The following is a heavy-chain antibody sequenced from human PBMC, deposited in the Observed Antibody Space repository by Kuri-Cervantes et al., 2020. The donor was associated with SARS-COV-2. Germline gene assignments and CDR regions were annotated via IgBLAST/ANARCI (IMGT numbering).Heavy chain of an antibody. J-gene: IGHJ6*02. Sequence: GESLKISCAASGFTFSSYGMHWVRQAPGKGLEWVAVIWYDGSNKYYADSVKGRFTISRDNSKNTLYLQMNSLRAEDTAVYYCARDNMVRGVQYYYYYGMDVWSQGTTVTVSS. V-gene: IGHV3-33*08. D-gene: IGHD3-10*01. CDR2: IWYDGSNK. CDR3: ARDNMVRGVQYYYYYGMDV. CDR1: GFTFSSYG.